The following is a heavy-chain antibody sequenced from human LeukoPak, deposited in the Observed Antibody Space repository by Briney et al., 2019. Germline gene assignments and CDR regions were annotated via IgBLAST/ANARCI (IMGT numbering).Heavy chain of an antibody. V-gene: IGHV1-18*01. CDR1: GYTFTSYG. CDR3: ARDGADYYDSSTGDY. Sequence: ASVEVSFKASGYTFTSYGISWVRQAPGQGLEWMGWISAYNGNTNYAQKLQGRVTMTTDTSTSTAYMELRSLRSDDTAVYYCARDGADYYDSSTGDYWGQGTLVTVSS. J-gene: IGHJ4*02. D-gene: IGHD3-22*01. CDR2: ISAYNGNT.